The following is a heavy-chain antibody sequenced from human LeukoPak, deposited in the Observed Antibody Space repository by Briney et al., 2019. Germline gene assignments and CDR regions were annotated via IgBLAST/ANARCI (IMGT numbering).Heavy chain of an antibody. CDR3: ARDTGRWLPITEDY. J-gene: IGHJ4*02. CDR1: GYTFTSYG. D-gene: IGHD5-24*01. CDR2: ISAYNGDT. Sequence: GASVKVSCKASGYTFTSYGISWVRQAPGQGLEWMGWISAYNGDTNYAQKNQGRVTMTTDTSTSTAYMELRSLRSDDTAVYYCARDTGRWLPITEDYWGQGTLVTVSS. V-gene: IGHV1-18*01.